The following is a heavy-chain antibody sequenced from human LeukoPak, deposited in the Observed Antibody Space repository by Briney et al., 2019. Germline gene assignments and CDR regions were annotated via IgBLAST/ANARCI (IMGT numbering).Heavy chain of an antibody. V-gene: IGHV3-30*18. Sequence: GRSLRLSCAASGFTFSSYGIHWVRQPPGKGLEWVAVISYDGSNKYYADSVKGRFTISRDNSKHTLYLQMNSLRAEDTAVYYCANAFSSDWYYFDYWGQGTLVTVSS. J-gene: IGHJ4*02. CDR2: ISYDGSNK. CDR3: ANAFSSDWYYFDY. CDR1: GFTFSSYG. D-gene: IGHD6-19*01.